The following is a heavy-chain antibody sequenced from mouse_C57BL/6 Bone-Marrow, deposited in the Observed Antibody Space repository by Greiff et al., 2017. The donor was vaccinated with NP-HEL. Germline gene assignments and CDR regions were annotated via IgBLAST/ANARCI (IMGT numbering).Heavy chain of an antibody. D-gene: IGHD1-1*02. CDR1: GYAFSSSW. CDR2: IYPGDGDT. J-gene: IGHJ3*01. CDR3: AREFYYGKTWFAY. Sequence: VQVVESGPELVKPGASVKISCKASGYAFSSSWMNWVKQRPGKGLEWIGRIYPGDGDTNYNGKFKGKATLTADKSSSTAYMQLSSLTSEDSAVYFCAREFYYGKTWFAYWGQGTLVTVSA. V-gene: IGHV1-82*01.